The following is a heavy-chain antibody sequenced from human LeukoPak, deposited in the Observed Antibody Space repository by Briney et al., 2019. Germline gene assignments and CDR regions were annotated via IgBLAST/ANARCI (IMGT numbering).Heavy chain of an antibody. CDR3: ARDRPDDDILTGYHHDAFDV. Sequence: SETLSLTCTVSGFSISSGFCWGWIRQPPGKGLEWIGSVCHSGGTHYNPYLKSRVTISAETSKNQFSLNLGSVTAADTALYYCARDRPDDDILTGYHHDAFDVWGQGKMVTVSS. V-gene: IGHV4-38-2*02. J-gene: IGHJ3*01. CDR2: VCHSGGT. D-gene: IGHD3-9*01. CDR1: GFSISSGFC.